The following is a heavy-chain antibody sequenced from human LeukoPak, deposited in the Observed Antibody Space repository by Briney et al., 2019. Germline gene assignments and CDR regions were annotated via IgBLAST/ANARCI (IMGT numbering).Heavy chain of an antibody. CDR1: GGSITTGNDC. V-gene: IGHV4-39*01. CDR2: VYYSGDT. J-gene: IGHJ4*02. Sequence: SETLSLTCTLSGGSITTGNDCWGWVRQPPGKGLEWIGSVYYSGDTYYNPSLKSRVTISVDTSKNQFSLRLRSVTAADTAVYYCARVPLRFLEPFDYWGQGTLVTVSS. CDR3: ARVPLRFLEPFDY. D-gene: IGHD3-3*01.